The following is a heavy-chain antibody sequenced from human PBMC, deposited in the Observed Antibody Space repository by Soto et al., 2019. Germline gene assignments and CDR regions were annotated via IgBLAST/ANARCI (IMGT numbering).Heavy chain of an antibody. CDR1: GFTFSSYA. V-gene: IGHV3-23*01. CDR2: ISGSGGST. J-gene: IGHJ5*02. D-gene: IGHD3-22*01. Sequence: GSLRLSCAASGFTFSSYAMSWVRQAPGKGLEWVSAISGSGGSTYYADSVKGRFTISRDNSKNTLYLQMNSLRAEDTAVYYCAKDPKSGGYYPNWFDPWGQGTLVTVSS. CDR3: AKDPKSGGYYPNWFDP.